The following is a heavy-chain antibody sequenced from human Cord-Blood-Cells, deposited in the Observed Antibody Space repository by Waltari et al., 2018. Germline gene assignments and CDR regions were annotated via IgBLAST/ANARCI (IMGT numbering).Heavy chain of an antibody. D-gene: IGHD2-2*01. V-gene: IGHV1-2*02. CDR2: VKPNSGGT. J-gene: IGHJ3*02. CDR3: ARVGCSRTSCYVYDAFDI. CDR1: GYTFTGYY. Sequence: QVQLVQSGAEVMKPGASVKVSCKASGYTFTGYYMHWVRQAPGQGLEWMGWVKPNSGGTNCAQKLQGGVTMTRDTSVSTAYMELGRVGADETAVYYCARVGCSRTSCYVYDAFDIWGQGTMVTVSS.